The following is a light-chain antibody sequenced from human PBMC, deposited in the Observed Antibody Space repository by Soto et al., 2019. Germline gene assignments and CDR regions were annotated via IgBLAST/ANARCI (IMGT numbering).Light chain of an antibody. V-gene: IGKV1-39*01. J-gene: IGKJ5*01. CDR1: QSINRF. Sequence: VPMPKAPSSLPASVGDRVTITCRASQSINRFLNWYQQKPGKAPKVLINVASSLQGWAPSRFSGSGSGPDFTLTISSLQPEDSATYFCQQLNSYPQTFGQGRRLEIK. CDR2: VAS. CDR3: QQLNSYPQT.